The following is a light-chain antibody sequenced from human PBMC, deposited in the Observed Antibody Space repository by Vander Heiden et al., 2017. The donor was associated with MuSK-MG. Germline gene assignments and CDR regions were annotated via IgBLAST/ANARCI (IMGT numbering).Light chain of an antibody. CDR1: QSISSY. J-gene: IGKJ3*01. CDR3: QQSDSTPLFT. V-gene: IGKV1-39*01. CDR2: AAS. Sequence: DIQMTQSPSSLSASVGDRVTITCRASQSISSYLNWYQQKPGKAPKLLIYAASSLQSGVPSRFSGSGYGTDFTLTISSLQPEDFATYYCQQSDSTPLFTFGHGTKVDIK.